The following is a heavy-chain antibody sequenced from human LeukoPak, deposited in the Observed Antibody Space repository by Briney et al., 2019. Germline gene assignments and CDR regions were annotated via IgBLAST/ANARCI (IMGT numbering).Heavy chain of an antibody. J-gene: IGHJ4*02. D-gene: IGHD4-17*01. CDR1: GGSISTYY. Sequence: ASETLSLTCTVSGGSISTYYWSWIRQPPGKGLEWIAYIDYSASTNYNPSLKSRVTISVDTSKNQFSLKLSSVTAADTGVYYCTTDPDGDGALPRDYWGQGTLVTVSS. CDR2: IDYSAST. V-gene: IGHV4-59*01. CDR3: TTDPDGDGALPRDY.